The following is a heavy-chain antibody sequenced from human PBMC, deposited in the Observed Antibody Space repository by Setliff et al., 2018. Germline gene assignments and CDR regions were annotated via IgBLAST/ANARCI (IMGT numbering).Heavy chain of an antibody. D-gene: IGHD5-12*01. V-gene: IGHV5-51*01. J-gene: IGHJ4*02. Sequence: GESLKISCTGSGYSFITYWIGWVRQMPGKGLEWMGIIYPGDSDTRYSPSFQGQVTISVDKSITTAYLQWSSLKASDTAIYYCARHRVGNSGYAIPILDFWGQGALVTVSS. CDR2: IYPGDSDT. CDR3: ARHRVGNSGYAIPILDF. CDR1: GYSFITYW.